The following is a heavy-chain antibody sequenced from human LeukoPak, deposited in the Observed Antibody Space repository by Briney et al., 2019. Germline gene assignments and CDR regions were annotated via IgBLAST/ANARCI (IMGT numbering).Heavy chain of an antibody. J-gene: IGHJ4*02. D-gene: IGHD5-24*01. CDR1: GYSFPNYW. CDR2: IYPADSDT. CDR3: ARRKGDGYNSPFDY. V-gene: IGHV5-51*01. Sequence: GESLKISCKGSGYSFPNYWIGWVRQMPGKGPEWMGNIYPADSDTRYSPSFQGQVTISADKSISSAYLQWSSLKASDTAMYYCARRKGDGYNSPFDYWGQGILVTVSS.